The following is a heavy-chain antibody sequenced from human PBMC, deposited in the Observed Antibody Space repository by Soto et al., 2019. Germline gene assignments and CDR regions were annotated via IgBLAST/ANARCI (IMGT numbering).Heavy chain of an antibody. V-gene: IGHV1-18*01. CDR2: ISAYNGNT. CDR3: ARPIAEAGSTRYYYYGMDV. D-gene: IGHD6-19*01. CDR1: GYTFTSYG. J-gene: IGHJ6*02. Sequence: ASVKGSCKASGYTFTSYGISWVRQAPGQGLEWMGWISAYNGNTNYAQKLQGRVTMTTDTSASTAYMELRSLRSDDTAVYYCARPIAEAGSTRYYYYGMDVWGQGTTVTVSS.